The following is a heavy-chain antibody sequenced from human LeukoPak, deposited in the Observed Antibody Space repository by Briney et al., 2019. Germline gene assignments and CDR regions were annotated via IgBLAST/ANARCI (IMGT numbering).Heavy chain of an antibody. CDR2: INPSGGST. J-gene: IGHJ6*02. V-gene: IGHV1-46*01. Sequence: ASVKVSCKASGYTFTSYYMHWVRQAPGQGLEWMGIINPSGGSTSYAQKFQGRVTMTRDTSTSTVYMELSSLRSEDTAVYYCAREGYSSDYYYYGMDVWGQGTTVTVSS. CDR1: GYTFTSYY. CDR3: AREGYSSDYYYYGMDV. D-gene: IGHD6-25*01.